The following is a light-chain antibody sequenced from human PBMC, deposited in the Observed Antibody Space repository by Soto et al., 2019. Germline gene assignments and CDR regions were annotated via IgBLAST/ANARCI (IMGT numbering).Light chain of an antibody. Sequence: EIVMTQSPATVSVSPGERATLSCRASQSVSSNVAWYQQKPGQAPRLLIYGASTRATGIPARFSGSGSGTEFTHTISSLQSEDFAVYYCQQCNNWPLTFGGGTRVEIK. CDR1: QSVSSN. J-gene: IGKJ4*01. V-gene: IGKV3-15*01. CDR2: GAS. CDR3: QQCNNWPLT.